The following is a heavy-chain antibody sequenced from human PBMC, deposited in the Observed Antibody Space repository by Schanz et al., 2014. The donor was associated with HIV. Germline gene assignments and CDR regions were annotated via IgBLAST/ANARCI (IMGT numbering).Heavy chain of an antibody. CDR1: RFTFSSYG. V-gene: IGHV3-NL1*01. CDR3: ARQEYSSSFNWFDP. CDR2: ITNTADST. J-gene: IGHJ5*02. Sequence: QVQLVESGGGVVQPGRSLRLSCAASRFTFSSYGMHWVRQAPGKGLEWVSAITNTADSTYYADSVKGRFTISRDNSKNTLYLQMNSLRAEDTAVYYCARQEYSSSFNWFDPWGPGIMVTVSS. D-gene: IGHD6-6*01.